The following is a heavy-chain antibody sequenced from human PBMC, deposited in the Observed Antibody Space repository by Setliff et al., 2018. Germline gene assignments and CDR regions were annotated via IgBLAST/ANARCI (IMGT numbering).Heavy chain of an antibody. CDR2: ISTSGVST. V-gene: IGHV3-23*01. CDR3: GSRPEYGMDV. CDR1: GFTFSSYA. J-gene: IGHJ6*02. Sequence: PGESLKISCAASGFTFSSYAMSWVRQAPGKGLEWVSTISTSGVSTYYADSVKGRFTISRDNSKNTLYLQMNTLRAEDTAVYYCGSRPEYGMDVWGQGTTVTVSS.